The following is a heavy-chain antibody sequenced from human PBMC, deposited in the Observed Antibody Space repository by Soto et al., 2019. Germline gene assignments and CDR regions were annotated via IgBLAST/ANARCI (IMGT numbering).Heavy chain of an antibody. J-gene: IGHJ4*02. CDR3: ATGHYDILTGDQDNDY. CDR2: FDPEDGET. Sequence: ASVKVSCKVSGYTLTELSMHWVRQAPGKGLEWMGGFDPEDGETIYAQKFQGRVTMTEDTSTDTAYMELSSLRSEDTAAYYCATGHYDILTGDQDNDYWGQGTQVTVSS. V-gene: IGHV1-24*01. CDR1: GYTLTELS. D-gene: IGHD3-9*01.